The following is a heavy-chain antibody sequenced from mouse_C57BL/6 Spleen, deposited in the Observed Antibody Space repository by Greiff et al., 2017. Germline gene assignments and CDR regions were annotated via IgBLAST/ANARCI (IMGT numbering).Heavy chain of an antibody. J-gene: IGHJ2*01. CDR2: ISSGGSYT. CDR3: ARQGGGNYDY. Sequence: VQLKESGGDLVKPGGSLKLSCAASGFTFSSYGMSWVRQTPDKRLEWVATISSGGSYTYYPDSVKGRFTISRDNAKNTLYLQMSSLKSEDTAMYYCARQGGGNYDYWGQGTTLTVSS. V-gene: IGHV5-6*01. CDR1: GFTFSSYG. D-gene: IGHD2-1*01.